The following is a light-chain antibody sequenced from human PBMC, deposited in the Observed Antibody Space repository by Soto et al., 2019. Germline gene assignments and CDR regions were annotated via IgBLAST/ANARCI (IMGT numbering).Light chain of an antibody. Sequence: QSALTQPPSASGSPGQSVTISCTGTSSDVGAYHYVSWYQQHPGKAPTLIIYEVSQRPSGVPDRFSGSKSGNTASLTVSGLQADDEADYYCSSYAGTNNYVFGPGTKVTVL. V-gene: IGLV2-8*01. CDR2: EVS. CDR3: SSYAGTNNYV. J-gene: IGLJ1*01. CDR1: SSDVGAYHY.